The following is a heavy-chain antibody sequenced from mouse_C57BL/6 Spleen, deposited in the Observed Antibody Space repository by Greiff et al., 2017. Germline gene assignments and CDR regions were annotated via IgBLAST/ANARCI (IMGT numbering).Heavy chain of an antibody. V-gene: IGHV1-69*01. Sequence: QVQLQQPGAELVMPGASVKLSCKASGYTFTSYWMHWVKQRPGQGLEWIGEIDPSDSYTNYNQKFKGKSTLTVDKSSSTAYMQLSSLTSEDAAVYDCARKDSSGSWFAYWGQGTLVTVSA. CDR2: IDPSDSYT. CDR3: ARKDSSGSWFAY. D-gene: IGHD3-2*02. J-gene: IGHJ3*01. CDR1: GYTFTSYW.